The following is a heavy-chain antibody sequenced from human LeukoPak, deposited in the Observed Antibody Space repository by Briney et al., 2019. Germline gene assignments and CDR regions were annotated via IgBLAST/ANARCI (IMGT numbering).Heavy chain of an antibody. Sequence: ASVKVSCKASGYNFISYDISWVRQAPGQGLEWMGWISAYSGNTSYAQKLLGRVTMTTDTSTSTAYMELRSLRSDDTAVYYCAREGLATLTSEFWGQGTLVTVSS. CDR1: GYNFISYD. J-gene: IGHJ4*02. D-gene: IGHD4-17*01. V-gene: IGHV1-18*01. CDR3: AREGLATLTSEF. CDR2: ISAYSGNT.